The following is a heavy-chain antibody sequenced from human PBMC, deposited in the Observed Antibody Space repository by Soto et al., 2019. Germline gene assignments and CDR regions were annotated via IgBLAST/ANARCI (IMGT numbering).Heavy chain of an antibody. V-gene: IGHV5-51*01. Sequence: GESLKISCKGSGYSFTSYWIGWVRQMPGKGLEWIVIIYPGDSDTRYSPSFQGQVTISADKSISTAYPQWSSLKASDTAMYYCARQRTTVAGTMPFDIWGQGTMVTVSS. D-gene: IGHD6-19*01. CDR2: IYPGDSDT. CDR3: ARQRTTVAGTMPFDI. J-gene: IGHJ3*02. CDR1: GYSFTSYW.